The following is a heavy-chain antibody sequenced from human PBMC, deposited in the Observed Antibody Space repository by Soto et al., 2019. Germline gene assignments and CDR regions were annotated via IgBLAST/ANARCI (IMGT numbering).Heavy chain of an antibody. J-gene: IGHJ6*02. D-gene: IGHD3-22*01. CDR2: ISYDGSNK. CDR3: ARDGRRMDYYYDSSGSYGMDV. Sequence: QVQLVESGGGVVQPGRSLRLSCAASGFTFSSYAMHWVRQAPGKGLEWVAVISYDGSNKYYADSVKGRFTISRDNSKNTLYLQMNSLRAKDTAVYYCARDGRRMDYYYDSSGSYGMDVWGQGTTVTVSS. CDR1: GFTFSSYA. V-gene: IGHV3-30-3*01.